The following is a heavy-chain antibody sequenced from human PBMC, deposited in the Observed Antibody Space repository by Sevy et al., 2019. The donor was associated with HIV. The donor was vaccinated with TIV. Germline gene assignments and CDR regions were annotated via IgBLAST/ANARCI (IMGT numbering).Heavy chain of an antibody. V-gene: IGHV3-9*01. CDR3: AKDRYYDSSGYSDY. Sequence: SLKISCAASGFTFDDYAMHWVRQAPGKGLEWVSGISWNSGSIGYADSVKGRFTISRDNAKNSLYLQMNSLRAEDTALYYCAKDRYYDSSGYSDYWGQGTLVTVSS. J-gene: IGHJ4*02. CDR1: GFTFDDYA. CDR2: ISWNSGSI. D-gene: IGHD3-22*01.